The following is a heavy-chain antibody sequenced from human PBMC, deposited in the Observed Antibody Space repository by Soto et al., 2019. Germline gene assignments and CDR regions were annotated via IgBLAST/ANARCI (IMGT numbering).Heavy chain of an antibody. Sequence: PSETLSLTCAVNGGSFSGYYWSWIRQPPGKGLEWIGEINHSGSTKYNPSLKSRVTMSVDTSKNQFSLKLSSLTAADTAVFYCARGRWYHDTGGYWTTTYYYGLAVGGQGTTVTVSS. J-gene: IGHJ6*02. CDR1: GGSFSGYY. D-gene: IGHD3-22*01. CDR3: ARGRWYHDTGGYWTTTYYYGLAV. CDR2: INHSGST. V-gene: IGHV4-34*01.